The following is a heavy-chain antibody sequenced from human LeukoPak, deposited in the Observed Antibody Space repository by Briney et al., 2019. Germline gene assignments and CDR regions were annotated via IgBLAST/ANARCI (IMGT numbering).Heavy chain of an antibody. CDR2: ISSSGSTI. J-gene: IGHJ5*02. Sequence: GGSLRLSCAASGFTFSSYEMNWVRQAPGKGLEWVSYISSSGSTIYYADSVKGRFTISRDNAKNSLYLQMNSLRAEDTAVYYCATVFYCSGGSCSIPWGQGTLVTVSS. V-gene: IGHV3-48*03. D-gene: IGHD2-15*01. CDR1: GFTFSSYE. CDR3: ATVFYCSGGSCSIP.